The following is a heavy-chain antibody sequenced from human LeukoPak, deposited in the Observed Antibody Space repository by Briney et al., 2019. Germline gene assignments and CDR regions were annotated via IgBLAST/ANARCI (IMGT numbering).Heavy chain of an antibody. J-gene: IGHJ3*02. V-gene: IGHV4-59*08. CDR3: ARSRDAYHLNAFDI. CDR1: GGSISSYY. Sequence: SETLSLTCTVSGGSISSYYWSWIRQPPGKGLEWIGYTYYSGNTDSNPSLKSRVTISGDTSKTQFSLNLSSVTAADTAVFYCARSRDAYHLNAFDIWGQGTMVTVSS. CDR2: TYYSGNT. D-gene: IGHD5-24*01.